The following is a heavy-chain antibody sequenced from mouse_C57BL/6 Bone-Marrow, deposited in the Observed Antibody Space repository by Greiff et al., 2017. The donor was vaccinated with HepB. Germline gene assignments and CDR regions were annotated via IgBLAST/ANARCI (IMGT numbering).Heavy chain of an antibody. CDR2: INPYNGGT. D-gene: IGHD2-1*01. CDR3: ASGWGNYGY. Sequence: VQLQQSGPVLVKPGASVKMSCKASGYTFTDSYMNWVKQSHGKSLEWIGVINPYNGGTSYNQKFKGKATLTVDKSSSTAYMELNSLTSEDSAVYYCASGWGNYGYWGQGTTLTVSS. V-gene: IGHV1-19*01. J-gene: IGHJ2*01. CDR1: GYTFTDSY.